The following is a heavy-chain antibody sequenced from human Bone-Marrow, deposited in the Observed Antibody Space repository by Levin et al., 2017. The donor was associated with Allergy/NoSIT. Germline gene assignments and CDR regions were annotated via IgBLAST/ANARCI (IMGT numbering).Heavy chain of an antibody. CDR3: TRDGGSGSFYNRPFDF. CDR2: IYRDGIT. Sequence: PSETLSLTCTVSGGSVSGNYYWSWIRQRPGEGLEWIGYIYRDGITKYGPAHDGRAGISVDMSTNQLSLHLMSVTATDTAMYYCTRDGGSGSFYNRPFDFWGPGTLVTVSS. V-gene: IGHV4-31*03. CDR1: GGSVSGNYY. D-gene: IGHD3-10*01. J-gene: IGHJ4*02.